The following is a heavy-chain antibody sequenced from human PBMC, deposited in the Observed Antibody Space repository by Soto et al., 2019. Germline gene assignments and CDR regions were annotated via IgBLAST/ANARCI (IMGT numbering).Heavy chain of an antibody. D-gene: IGHD1-26*01. J-gene: IGHJ6*02. V-gene: IGHV1-2*04. CDR1: GYTFTGYY. CDR2: INPTSGGT. Sequence: ASVKVSCKASGYTFTGYYMHWVRQAPGQGLEWMGWINPTSGGTNYAQKFQGWVTMTRDTSISTAYMELSRLRYDDTAVYYCARGAGEIVYYYYYYGMDVWAQGTTVTASS. CDR3: ARGAGEIVYYYYYYGMDV.